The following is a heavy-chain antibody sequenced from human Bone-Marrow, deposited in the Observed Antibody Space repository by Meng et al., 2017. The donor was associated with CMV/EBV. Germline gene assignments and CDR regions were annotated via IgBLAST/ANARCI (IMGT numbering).Heavy chain of an antibody. D-gene: IGHD2-21*01. J-gene: IGHJ4*02. CDR2: ISDSGDSP. CDR3: AKTLNGHGGEDS. V-gene: IGHV3-23*01. CDR1: GFTFNSYA. Sequence: GGSLRLSCTASGFTFNSYAMTWVRQAPGKGLEWVSLISDSGDSPYYVDSVKGRFIISRDNSKNMVYLQMKSLRADDTAIYYCAKTLNGHGGEDSWGQGTLVTVSS.